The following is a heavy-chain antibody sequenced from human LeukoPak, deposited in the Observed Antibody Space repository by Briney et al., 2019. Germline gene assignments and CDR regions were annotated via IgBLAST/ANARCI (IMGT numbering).Heavy chain of an antibody. J-gene: IGHJ6*03. CDR1: GFTFSSYG. CDR3: AKDIYGSGHFYYYYYYMDV. D-gene: IGHD3-10*01. CDR2: IRYDGSNK. Sequence: GGSLRLSCAASGFTFSSYGMHWVRQAPGKGLEWVPFIRYDGSNKYYADSVKGRFTISRDNSKNTLYLQMNSLRAEDTAVYYCAKDIYGSGHFYYYYYYMDVWGKGTTVTVSS. V-gene: IGHV3-30*02.